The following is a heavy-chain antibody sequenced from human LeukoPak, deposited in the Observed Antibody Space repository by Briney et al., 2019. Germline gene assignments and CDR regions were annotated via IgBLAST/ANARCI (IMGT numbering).Heavy chain of an antibody. J-gene: IGHJ4*02. CDR1: GFTFTSHA. CDR3: ARDRGKGIVVVPAYYTDV. Sequence: GRSLRLSCAGSGFTFTSHALHWVRQAPGKGLEWVAFISYDGRKKFFADSVKGRFTISRDNSKNTLYLQMNSLRAEDTAVYYCARDRGKGIVVVPAYYTDVWGQGTLVAVSS. V-gene: IGHV3-30*04. CDR2: ISYDGRKK. D-gene: IGHD2-2*01.